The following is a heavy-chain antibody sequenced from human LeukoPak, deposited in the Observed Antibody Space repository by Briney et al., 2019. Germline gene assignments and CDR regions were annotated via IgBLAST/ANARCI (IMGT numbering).Heavy chain of an antibody. CDR1: GFTFSSYG. CDR2: IRYDGSNE. J-gene: IGHJ4*02. V-gene: IGHV3-30*02. D-gene: IGHD1-26*01. Sequence: GGSLRLSCAASGFTFSSYGMHWVRQAPGKGLEWVSFIRYDGSNEYYADSVRGRFTISRDNSKNTLYLQMNSLRAEDTAVYYCARAQVGALLDYYFDYWGQGTLVTVSS. CDR3: ARAQVGALLDYYFDY.